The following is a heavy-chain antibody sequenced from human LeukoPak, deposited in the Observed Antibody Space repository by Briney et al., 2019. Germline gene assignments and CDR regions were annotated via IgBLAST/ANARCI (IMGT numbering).Heavy chain of an antibody. CDR2: IYTSGST. V-gene: IGHV4-61*02. CDR3: ARDPLETGAGGYYYYYYMDV. D-gene: IGHD1-26*01. J-gene: IGHJ6*03. Sequence: PSETLSLTCTVSGGSIRSGSYYWSWHRQPAGQGWEWIVRIYTSGSTNYNPSLKSRVTISVDTSKNHFSLKLSSVTAADTAVYYCARDPLETGAGGYYYYYYMDVWGKGTTVTVSS. CDR1: GGSIRSGSYY.